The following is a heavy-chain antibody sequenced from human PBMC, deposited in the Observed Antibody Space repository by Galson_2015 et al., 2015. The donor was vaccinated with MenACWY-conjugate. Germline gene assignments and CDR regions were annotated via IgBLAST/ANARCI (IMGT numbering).Heavy chain of an antibody. CDR3: AKTLGASSYFDS. D-gene: IGHD1-26*01. Sequence: SLRLSCAASGFIFNTYWMHWVRQAPGTGLVWVSRITPGGSSTNYADSVKDRFTISRDNAKNTLYLQMNSLRPEDTAVFYCAKTLGASSYFDSWGQGTLVTVSS. V-gene: IGHV3-74*01. CDR1: GFIFNTYW. J-gene: IGHJ4*02. CDR2: ITPGGSST.